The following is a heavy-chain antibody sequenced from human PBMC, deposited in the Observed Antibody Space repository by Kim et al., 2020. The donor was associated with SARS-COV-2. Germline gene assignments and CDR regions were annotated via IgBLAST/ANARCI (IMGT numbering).Heavy chain of an antibody. CDR2: INPNSGGT. Sequence: ASVKVSCKASGYTFTGYYMHWVRQAPGQGLEWMGWINPNSGGTNYAQKFQGRVTMTRDTSISTAYMELSRLRSDDTAVYYCARDVYDYVWGSYRLGTYFDYWGHGTLVTVSS. V-gene: IGHV1-2*02. CDR3: ARDVYDYVWGSYRLGTYFDY. J-gene: IGHJ4*01. CDR1: GYTFTGYY. D-gene: IGHD3-16*02.